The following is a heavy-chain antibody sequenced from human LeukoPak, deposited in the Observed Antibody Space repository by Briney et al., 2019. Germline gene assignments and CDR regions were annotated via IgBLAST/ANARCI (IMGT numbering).Heavy chain of an antibody. Sequence: PSETLSLTCTVSGGSISSSSYYWVWIRQPPGKGLEWVGSIYYSGSTYYHPSLKSRVTISVDTSTNQFSLKLSSVTAADTAVYYCARDVSGIDSSGYYHLIDYWGQGTLVTVSS. CDR3: ARDVSGIDSSGYYHLIDY. CDR1: GGSISSSSYY. CDR2: IYYSGST. J-gene: IGHJ4*02. D-gene: IGHD3-22*01. V-gene: IGHV4-39*07.